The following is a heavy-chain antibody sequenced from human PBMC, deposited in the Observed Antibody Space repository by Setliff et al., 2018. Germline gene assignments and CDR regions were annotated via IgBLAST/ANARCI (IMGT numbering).Heavy chain of an antibody. J-gene: IGHJ3*01. V-gene: IGHV3-20*04. CDR1: GFTFDDYG. CDR2: INWSGAGT. D-gene: IGHD3-10*01. CDR3: GRAGKPYGIDV. Sequence: GSLRLSCAASGFTFDDYGMAWVRQAPGKGLEWVSGINWSGAGTGYADSVKGRFTISRDNTNNSLYLQMNNLRVEDTALYYCGRAGKPYGIDVWGQGTMVTVSS.